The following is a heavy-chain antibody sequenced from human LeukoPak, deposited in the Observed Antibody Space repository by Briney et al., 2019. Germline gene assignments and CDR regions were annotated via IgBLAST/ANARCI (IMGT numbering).Heavy chain of an antibody. CDR2: ITGSGGSS. CDR3: AKDVRYIYGYTFDY. D-gene: IGHD5-18*01. CDR1: GFTFKNYA. Sequence: GGSLRLSCAASGFTFKNYAMSWVRQAPGKGLEWVSSITGSGGSSYYADSVKGRFTISRDDSKNTLYLQMNNLRADDTATYYCAKDVRYIYGYTFDYWGQGTLLTVSS. J-gene: IGHJ4*02. V-gene: IGHV3-23*01.